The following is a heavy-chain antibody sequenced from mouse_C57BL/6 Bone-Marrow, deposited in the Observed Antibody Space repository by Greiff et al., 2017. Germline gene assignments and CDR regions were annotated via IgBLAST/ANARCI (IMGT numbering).Heavy chain of an antibody. V-gene: IGHV5-6*02. J-gene: IGHJ2*01. CDR3: ARQDSFDY. CDR1: GFTFSSYG. CDR2: ISSGGSYT. Sequence: DVMLVESGGDLVKPGGSLKLSCAASGFTFSSYGMSWVRQTPDKRLEWVATISSGGSYTYYPDSVKGRFTISRDNAKHTLYLQMSSLKSEDTAMYYCARQDSFDYWGQGTTPTVSS.